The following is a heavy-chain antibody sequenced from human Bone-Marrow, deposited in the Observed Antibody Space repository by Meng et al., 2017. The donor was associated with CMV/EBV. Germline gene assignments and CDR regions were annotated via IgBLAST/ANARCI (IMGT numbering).Heavy chain of an antibody. CDR2: MNPNSGNT. Sequence: ASVKVSCKASGYTFTSYDINWVRQATGQGLEWMGWMNPNSGNTGYAQKFQGRVTMTRNTSISTPYMELSSLRSEDTAVYYCARVLGHYDSSGYYYGYYYYYYGMDVWGQGTTVTVSS. D-gene: IGHD3-22*01. CDR3: ARVLGHYDSSGYYYGYYYYYYGMDV. V-gene: IGHV1-8*01. J-gene: IGHJ6*02. CDR1: GYTFTSYD.